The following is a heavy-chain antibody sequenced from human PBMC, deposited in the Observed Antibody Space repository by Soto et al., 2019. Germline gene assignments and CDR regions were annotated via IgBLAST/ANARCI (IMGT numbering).Heavy chain of an antibody. CDR3: ARGRETLTTVTYYFDY. J-gene: IGHJ4*02. V-gene: IGHV4-30-4*01. CDR1: GGSISSGDYY. CDR2: IYYSGST. Sequence: QVQLQESGPGLVKPSQTLSLTCTVSGGSISSGDYYWSWIRQPPGKGLEWIGYIYYSGSTYYNPSLKSRVTRSVDTSKNQFSLKLSSVTAADTAVYYCARGRETLTTVTYYFDYWGQGTLVTVSS. D-gene: IGHD4-17*01.